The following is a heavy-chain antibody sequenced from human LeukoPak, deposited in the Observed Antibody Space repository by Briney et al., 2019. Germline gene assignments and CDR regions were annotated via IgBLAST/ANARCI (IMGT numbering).Heavy chain of an antibody. CDR2: IKQDGSEK. D-gene: IGHD6-25*01. CDR1: GFTFSSSW. CDR3: VVASSDLDY. V-gene: IGHV3-7*01. J-gene: IGHJ4*02. Sequence: GGSLRLSCAASGFTFSSSWMSWVRQAPGKGLEWVANIKQDGSEKYYVGSVKGRFTISRDNAKNSLYLQMDSLRTEDTALYYCVVASSDLDYWGQGTLVTVSS.